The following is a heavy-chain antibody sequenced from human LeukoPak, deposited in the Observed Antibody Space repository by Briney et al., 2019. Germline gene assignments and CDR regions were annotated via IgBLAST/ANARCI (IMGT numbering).Heavy chain of an antibody. D-gene: IGHD5-24*01. CDR3: ARGLDGAKDRKRFDY. Sequence: GGSLRLSCAASGFTFSSYEMNWVRQAPGKGLEWLSYISSSGSTIYYADSVKGRFTISRDNAKNSLYLQMNSLRAEDTAVYYCARGLDGAKDRKRFDYWGQGTLVTVSS. V-gene: IGHV3-48*03. CDR1: GFTFSSYE. J-gene: IGHJ4*02. CDR2: ISSSGSTI.